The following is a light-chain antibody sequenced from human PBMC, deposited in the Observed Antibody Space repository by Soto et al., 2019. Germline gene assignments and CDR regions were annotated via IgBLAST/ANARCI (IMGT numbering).Light chain of an antibody. CDR3: MGAARWPWT. CDR2: QVS. CDR1: QSLVYSDGNTY. J-gene: IGKJ1*01. V-gene: IGKV2-30*01. Sequence: DVVMTQSPLSLPVTLGQPASISCRSSQSLVYSDGNTYLTWFQQRPGQSPRRLIYQVSTRDSGVPARLSGGGSGTDFTLRASRVEAEGVGVYYCMGAARWPWTFGQGTKVEIK.